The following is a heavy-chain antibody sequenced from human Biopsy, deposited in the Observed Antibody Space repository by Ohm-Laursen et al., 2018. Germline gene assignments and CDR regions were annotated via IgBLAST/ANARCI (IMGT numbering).Heavy chain of an antibody. V-gene: IGHV4-39*01. D-gene: IGHD3-22*01. CDR1: VGSISNNNYY. CDR2: IFYRGST. CDR3: ARDYDTSGYYYVS. J-gene: IGHJ5*02. Sequence: SDTLSLTCPVSVGSISNNNYYWGWIRQPPGKGLEWIGSIFYRGSTHYKPSLKSRVNISVDTSKNQFSLKLNSVTDADTAVYYCARDYDTSGYYYVSWGQGTLVTVSS.